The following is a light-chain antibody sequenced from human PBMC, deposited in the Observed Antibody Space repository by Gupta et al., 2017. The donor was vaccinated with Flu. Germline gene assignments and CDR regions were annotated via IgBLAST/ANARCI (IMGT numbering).Light chain of an antibody. Sequence: QTTHSPSTLPASVGDRVTITCRPSQSISYSLNWFQHKPGEAPKRLIYAASSLQSGVPARFSGSGSGTDFTLTISSLQPEDSATYYCQQRESTPRTFGGGTKVQIK. CDR1: QSISYS. V-gene: IGKV1-39*01. CDR3: QQRESTPRT. J-gene: IGKJ4*01. CDR2: AAS.